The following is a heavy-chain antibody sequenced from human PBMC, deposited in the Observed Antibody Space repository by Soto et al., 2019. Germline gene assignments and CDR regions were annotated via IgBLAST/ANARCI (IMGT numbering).Heavy chain of an antibody. CDR2: ISGSGGST. CDR1: GFTFRSYA. J-gene: IGHJ4*02. V-gene: IGHV3-23*01. Sequence: EVQLLESGGGLVQPGGSLRLSCAASGFTFRSYAMSWVRQAPGKGLEWVSDISGSGGSTYYADAVKGRFTISRDNSNNTLYLQMNSLRAEDTAVDYCAKGAMIQPSDYWGQGTLVTVSS. CDR3: AKGAMIQPSDY. D-gene: IGHD5-18*01.